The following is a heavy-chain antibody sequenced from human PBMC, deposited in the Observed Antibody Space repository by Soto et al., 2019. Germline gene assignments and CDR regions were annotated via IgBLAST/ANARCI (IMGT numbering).Heavy chain of an antibody. CDR1: GYTFTSYY. D-gene: IGHD3-22*01. Sequence: GASVKVSCKASGYTFTSYYMHWVRQAPGQGLEWMGIINPSGGSTSYAQKFQGRVTMTRDTSTSTVYMELSSLRSEDTAVYYCARDYYDSSGPTANWFDPWGQGTLVTVSS. V-gene: IGHV1-46*01. CDR2: INPSGGST. CDR3: ARDYYDSSGPTANWFDP. J-gene: IGHJ5*02.